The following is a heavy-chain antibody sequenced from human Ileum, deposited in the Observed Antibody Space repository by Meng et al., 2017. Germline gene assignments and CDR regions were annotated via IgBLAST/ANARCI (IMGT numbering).Heavy chain of an antibody. CDR2: MSITGGT. CDR3: VREGSGWYSDY. Sequence: SETLSLTCTVSGGSISSYFWSWIRQPAGKGLEWLGRMSITGGTNYNPSLKSRITMSGDTSKNQFSLKLTSVTAADTAVYYCVREGSGWYSDYWGQGTMVHVAS. CDR1: GGSISSYF. D-gene: IGHD6-19*01. J-gene: IGHJ4*02. V-gene: IGHV4-4*07.